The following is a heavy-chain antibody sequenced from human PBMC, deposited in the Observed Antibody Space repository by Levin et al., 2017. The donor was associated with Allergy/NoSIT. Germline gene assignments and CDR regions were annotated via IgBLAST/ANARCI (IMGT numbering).Heavy chain of an antibody. CDR2: ISSSSSYI. J-gene: IGHJ4*02. CDR1: GFTFSSYS. CDR3: ARDPILWFGESY. Sequence: ETLSLTCAASGFTFSSYSMNWVRQAPGKGLEWVSSISSSSSYIYYADSVKGRFTISRDNAKNSLYLQMNSLRAEDTAVYYCARDPILWFGESYWGQGTLVTVSS. D-gene: IGHD3-10*01. V-gene: IGHV3-21*01.